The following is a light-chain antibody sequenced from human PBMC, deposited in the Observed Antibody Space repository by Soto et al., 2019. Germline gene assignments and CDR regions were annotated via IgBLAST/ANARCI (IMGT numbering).Light chain of an antibody. V-gene: IGKV1-39*01. CDR2: AAS. CDR3: QQSYRTPPT. CDR1: QSISTY. Sequence: DIQMTQSPSSPSASVGDRVTITCRASQSISTYLNWYQQKPGKAPKLLIYAASSLQSGVPSRFSGSGSGTDFTLTISSLQPEDFATYYCQQSYRTPPTFGQGTKVEIK. J-gene: IGKJ1*01.